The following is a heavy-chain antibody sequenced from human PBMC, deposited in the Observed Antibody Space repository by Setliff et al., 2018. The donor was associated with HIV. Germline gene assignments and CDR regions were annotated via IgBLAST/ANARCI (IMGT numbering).Heavy chain of an antibody. D-gene: IGHD3-3*01. Sequence: PSETLSLTCAVYGGSFSAYHWSWIRQTPGKGLEWLGEINHSGSTAYNLALESRVSMSIDTSKKQVSLKLNSVTAADTAVYYCARGLTIFGVATPGIYSFMDVWGKGTTVTVSS. J-gene: IGHJ6*03. CDR2: INHSGST. CDR1: GGSFSAYH. CDR3: ARGLTIFGVATPGIYSFMDV. V-gene: IGHV4-34*01.